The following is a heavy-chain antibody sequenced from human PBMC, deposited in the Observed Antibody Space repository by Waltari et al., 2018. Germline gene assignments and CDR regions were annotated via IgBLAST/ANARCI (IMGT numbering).Heavy chain of an antibody. CDR1: GYTLTSYY. D-gene: IGHD1-26*01. V-gene: IGHV1-46*01. CDR2: INPSRGST. Sequence: QVQLVQSVAEVKKPVASVKVSCKASGYTLTSYYLHCVRQAPGQGLEWMGIINPSRGSTSYAQKFQGRVTMTRDTSTSTVYMELSSLRSEDTAVYYCARSSVGATYYFDYWGQGTLVTVSS. CDR3: ARSSVGATYYFDY. J-gene: IGHJ4*02.